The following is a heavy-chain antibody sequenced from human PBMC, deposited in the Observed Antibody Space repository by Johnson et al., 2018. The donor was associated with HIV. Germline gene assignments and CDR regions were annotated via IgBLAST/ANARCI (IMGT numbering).Heavy chain of an antibody. D-gene: IGHD3-22*01. J-gene: IGHJ3*02. CDR2: ISWNSGSI. CDR1: GFTFDDYA. CDR3: ASSYYYDSSGYSGAFEI. Sequence: VQLVESGGGLVQPGRSLRLSCAASGFTFDDYAMHWVRQAPGKGLEWVSGISWNSGSIGYADSVKGRFTISRDNSKNTLYLQMNSLRAEDTAVYYCASSYYYDSSGYSGAFEIWGQGTMVTVSS. V-gene: IGHV3-9*01.